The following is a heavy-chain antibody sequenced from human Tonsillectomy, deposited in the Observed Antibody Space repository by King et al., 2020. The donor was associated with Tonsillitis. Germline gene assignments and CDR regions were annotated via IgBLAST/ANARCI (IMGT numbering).Heavy chain of an antibody. CDR3: AKEYDSLTEIGDFDY. V-gene: IGHV3-30*18. J-gene: IGHJ4*02. Sequence: VQLVESGGGVVQPGRSLRLSCAASGITFRNYGMHWVRQAPGQGLEWVAAISNDGGDKYYVDSVKGRFTISRDNSQNTLYLQMNSLRAEDTAVYYCAKEYDSLTEIGDFDYWGQGTLVTASS. CDR1: GITFRNYG. D-gene: IGHD3-9*01. CDR2: ISNDGGDK.